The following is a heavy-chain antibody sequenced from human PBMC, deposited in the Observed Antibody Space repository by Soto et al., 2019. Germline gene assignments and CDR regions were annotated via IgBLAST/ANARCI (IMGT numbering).Heavy chain of an antibody. V-gene: IGHV1-46*01. CDR2: IKTSSGAT. CDR1: GYTFTDYY. D-gene: IGHD7-27*01. CDR3: MSDLGHF. J-gene: IGHJ4*02. Sequence: SVKVSCKTSGYTFTDYYIHWVRQAPGQGPEWMGMIKTSSGATGAAQKFQGRFTMTRDTSTATVYMELSSLRPDDTAIYYCMSDLGHFWGQGTLVTVSS.